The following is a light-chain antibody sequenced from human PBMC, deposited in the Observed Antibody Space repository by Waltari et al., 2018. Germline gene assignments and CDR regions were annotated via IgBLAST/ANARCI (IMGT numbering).Light chain of an antibody. J-gene: IGLJ2*01. V-gene: IGLV2-11*01. CDR2: DVV. Sequence: QSALPQPRSVSGSPGQSVTISCSGTSRDFNGYNYVSWYQQRPGKAPKLMIYDVVKRPSGVPDRFSASKSGNTASLTISGLQAEDEAEYYCCSYVGSNVVFGGGTKLTVL. CDR1: SRDFNGYNY. CDR3: CSYVGSNVV.